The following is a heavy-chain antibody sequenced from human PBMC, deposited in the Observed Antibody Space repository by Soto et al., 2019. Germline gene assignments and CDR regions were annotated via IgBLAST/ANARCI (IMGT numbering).Heavy chain of an antibody. CDR1: GYTFTGYY. J-gene: IGHJ5*02. CDR2: INPNSGNT. D-gene: IGHD3-3*01. V-gene: IGHV1-2*02. CDR3: ARDRKLRFLEWLLSRGGWFDP. Sequence: GASVKVSCKASGYTFTGYYMHWVRQAPGQGLEWMGWINPNSGNTNYAQKFQGRVTMTTDTSTSTAYMELRSLRSEDTAVYYCARDRKLRFLEWLLSRGGWFDPWGQGTLVTVSS.